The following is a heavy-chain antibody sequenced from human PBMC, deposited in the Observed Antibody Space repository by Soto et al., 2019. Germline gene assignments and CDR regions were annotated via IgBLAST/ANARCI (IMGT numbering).Heavy chain of an antibody. CDR2: IWYDGSKK. V-gene: IGHV3-33*01. CDR3: ARGDCSGTSCYAFDH. D-gene: IGHD2-2*01. Sequence: QEQLVESGGGVVQPGMSLRLSCVASGLTFAGYGMHWVRQAPSKGLEWVAAIWYDGSKKYYADSVKGRFTISRDNSKSTLYLQMNSLRVEDTAVYYCARGDCSGTSCYAFDHWGQGTLITVSS. J-gene: IGHJ5*02. CDR1: GLTFAGYG.